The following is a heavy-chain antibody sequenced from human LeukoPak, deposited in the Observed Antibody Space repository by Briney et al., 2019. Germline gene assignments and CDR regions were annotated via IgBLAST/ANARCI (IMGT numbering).Heavy chain of an antibody. CDR1: GGTFCSYA. J-gene: IGHJ3*02. D-gene: IGHD2-2*01. CDR2: IIPIFGTA. Sequence: SVKLSCKASGGTFCSYAISWVRQAPGQGLESMGGIIPIFGTANYAQKFQGRVTITADKSTSTAYMELSSLRSEDTAVYYCASTNYGPWGSSDAFDIWGQGTMVTVSS. CDR3: ASTNYGPWGSSDAFDI. V-gene: IGHV1-69*06.